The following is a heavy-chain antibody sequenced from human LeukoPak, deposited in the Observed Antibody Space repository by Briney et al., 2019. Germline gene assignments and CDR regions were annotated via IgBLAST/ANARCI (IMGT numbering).Heavy chain of an antibody. CDR1: GFTFSSYFW. CDR2: IKSDGSSS. D-gene: IGHD4-23*01. V-gene: IGHV3-74*01. CDR3: VRDLDLGGYSSFEY. Sequence: GGSLRLSCAASGFTFSSYFWMHWVRQAPGKGLLWVSLIKSDGSSSTYADSVKGRFTISRDNAKNSLYLQMNTLRAEDTAVYYCVRDLDLGGYSSFEYWGRGTLVTVSS. J-gene: IGHJ4*02.